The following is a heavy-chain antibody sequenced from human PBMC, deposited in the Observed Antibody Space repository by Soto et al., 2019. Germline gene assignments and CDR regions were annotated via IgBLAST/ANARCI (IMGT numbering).Heavy chain of an antibody. D-gene: IGHD5-12*01. V-gene: IGHV4-30-4*01. Sequence: PSETLSFTCTVSGGSISSGDYYWSWIRQPPGKGLEWIGYIYYSGSTYYNPSLKSRVTISVDTSKNQFSLKLSSVTAADTAVYYCARIVATIVPNWFDPWGQGTLVTVSS. CDR2: IYYSGST. CDR1: GGSISSGDYY. J-gene: IGHJ5*02. CDR3: ARIVATIVPNWFDP.